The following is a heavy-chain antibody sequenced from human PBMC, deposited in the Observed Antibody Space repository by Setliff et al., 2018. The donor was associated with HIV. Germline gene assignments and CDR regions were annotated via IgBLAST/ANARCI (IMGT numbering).Heavy chain of an antibody. Sequence: PGGSLRLSCAASGFTFSDYSITWIRQAPGKGLEWVSYISSSGHTIYYADSVKGRFTISRDNPKNSLYLQMTSLRAEDTAVYYCARDDSNGNTDAFDIWGQGTTVTVSS. CDR1: GFTFSDYS. CDR2: ISSSGHTI. J-gene: IGHJ3*02. D-gene: IGHD5-18*01. V-gene: IGHV3-11*01. CDR3: ARDDSNGNTDAFDI.